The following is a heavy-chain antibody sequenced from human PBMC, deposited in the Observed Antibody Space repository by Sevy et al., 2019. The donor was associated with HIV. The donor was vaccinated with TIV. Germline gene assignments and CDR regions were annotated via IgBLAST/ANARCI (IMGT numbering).Heavy chain of an antibody. J-gene: IGHJ4*02. CDR2: IKQDGGAQ. Sequence: GGSLRLSCAVSGFTFSSYWMSWVRQAPGKGLEWVANIKQDGGAQYYVDSVKGRFAISRVNAKNSLFLQMNSLRVEDTAVYYCARSTNSAALDYWGQGPPVTVSS. D-gene: IGHD2-2*01. V-gene: IGHV3-7*01. CDR3: ARSTNSAALDY. CDR1: GFTFSSYW.